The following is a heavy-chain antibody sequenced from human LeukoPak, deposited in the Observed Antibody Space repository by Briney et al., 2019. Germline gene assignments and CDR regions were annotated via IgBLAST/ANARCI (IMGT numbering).Heavy chain of an antibody. J-gene: IGHJ4*02. V-gene: IGHV3-74*01. CDR2: INSDGRST. CDR3: ARDRNTGGSYENLFED. D-gene: IGHD2-8*02. Sequence: GGSLRLSCAASGFTFRICWQHWVRQAPGKGLVWVSRINSDGRSTTYADSVKGRFTISRDNAKNTLYLQMNSLRADDTSVYYCARDRNTGGSYENLFEDWGQGSLVTVSS. CDR1: GFTFRICW.